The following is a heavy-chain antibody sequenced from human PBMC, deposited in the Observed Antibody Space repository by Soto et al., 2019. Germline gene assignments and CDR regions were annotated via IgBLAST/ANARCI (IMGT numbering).Heavy chain of an antibody. CDR2: ITSYNGNT. D-gene: IGHD2-2*01. CDR3: ATDTSNYFDY. J-gene: IGHJ4*02. Sequence: ASVKVSCKTSGYTFTNLGSSCVLQAPGQGLEWMGWITSYNGNTNYAQKLQGGVTMTTDTSTTTAYMELRSLRSDDTAVYYCATDTSNYFDYWGQGTLVTVSS. V-gene: IGHV1-18*01. CDR1: GYTFTNLG.